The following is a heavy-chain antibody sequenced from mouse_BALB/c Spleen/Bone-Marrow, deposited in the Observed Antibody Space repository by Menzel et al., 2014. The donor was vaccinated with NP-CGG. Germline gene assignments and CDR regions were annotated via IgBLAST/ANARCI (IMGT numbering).Heavy chain of an antibody. V-gene: IGHV3-6*02. J-gene: IGHJ3*01. D-gene: IGHD1-1*01. CDR1: GYSITSGYY. CDR2: ISYDGSN. Sequence: EVKLMESGPGLVKPSQSLSLTCSVTGYSITSGYYWNWIRQFPGNKLEWMGYISYDGSNNYNPSFKNRISITRDTSKNQFFLKLNSVTTEDTATYYCASAYYYGRAWFAYWGQGTLVTVSA. CDR3: ASAYYYGRAWFAY.